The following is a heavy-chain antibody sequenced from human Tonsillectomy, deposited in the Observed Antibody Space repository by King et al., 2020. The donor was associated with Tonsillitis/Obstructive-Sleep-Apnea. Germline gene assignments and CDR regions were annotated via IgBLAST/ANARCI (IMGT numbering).Heavy chain of an antibody. CDR1: GFTFSSYW. J-gene: IGHJ4*02. Sequence: VQLVESGGGLVQPGGSLRLSCATSGFTFSSYWMHWVRQAPGKGLVWVSRISSDGTDIRYADSVKGRFTISRDNAKNTLYLKLNTLRAEDTAVYYCARDESVAGPTTMHYWGQGPLVTVSS. V-gene: IGHV3-74*01. D-gene: IGHD1-26*01. CDR3: ARDESVAGPTTMHY. CDR2: ISSDGTDI.